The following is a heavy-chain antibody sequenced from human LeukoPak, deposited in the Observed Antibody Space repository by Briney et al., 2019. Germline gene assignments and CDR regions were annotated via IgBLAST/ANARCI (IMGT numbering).Heavy chain of an antibody. Sequence: SETLSLTCAVYGGSFSGYYWSWIRQPPGKGLEWIGEINHSGSTNYNPSLKSRVTISVDTSKNQFSLKLSSVAAADTAVYYRARGLNGGLIIYDYWGQGTLVTVSS. CDR2: INHSGST. D-gene: IGHD3-16*01. V-gene: IGHV4-34*01. CDR3: ARGLNGGLIIYDY. J-gene: IGHJ4*02. CDR1: GGSFSGYY.